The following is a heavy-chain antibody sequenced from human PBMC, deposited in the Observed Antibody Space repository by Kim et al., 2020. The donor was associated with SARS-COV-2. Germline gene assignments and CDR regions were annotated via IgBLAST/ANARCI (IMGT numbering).Heavy chain of an antibody. V-gene: IGHV4-59*13. CDR1: GGSIDSYY. D-gene: IGHD3-9*01. Sequence: SETLSLTCTVSGGSIDSYYWSWIRQSPEKGLEWIGYIYYSESTNSRNTNYSPSLKSRVTISLDASKNQFSLRLNSVTTADTAVYYCARGKLRYFDSFISRWFDPWGQGTLVTVSS. CDR3: ARGKLRYFDSFISRWFDP. CDR2: IYYSESTNSRNT. J-gene: IGHJ5*02.